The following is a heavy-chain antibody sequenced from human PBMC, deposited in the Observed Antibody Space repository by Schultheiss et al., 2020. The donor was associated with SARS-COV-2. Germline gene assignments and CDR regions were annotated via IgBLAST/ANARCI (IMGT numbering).Heavy chain of an antibody. CDR3: ARDSQLANYYYYMDV. Sequence: SETLSLTCTVSGGSISSGGYYWSWIRQHPGKGLEWIGNIYHSGSGCYNLSLKSRVTISVDTSKNQFSLRLRSVTAADTAVYYCARDSQLANYYYYMDVWGKGTTVTVSS. CDR2: IYHSGSG. CDR1: GGSISSGGYY. V-gene: IGHV4-39*07. J-gene: IGHJ6*03. D-gene: IGHD6-13*01.